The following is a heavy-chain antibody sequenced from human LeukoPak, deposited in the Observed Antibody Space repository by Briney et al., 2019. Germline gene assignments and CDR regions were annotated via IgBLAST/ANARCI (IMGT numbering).Heavy chain of an antibody. CDR1: GYTFTSYG. V-gene: IGHV1-18*01. D-gene: IGHD3-10*01. J-gene: IGHJ4*02. CDR2: ISAYNGNT. Sequence: GASVKVSCKASGYTFTSYGISWVRQAPGQGLEWMGWISAYNGNTNYAQKVQGRVTMTTDTSTSTAYMELRSLRSDDTAVYYCARDTGARGVPRENDYWGQGTLVTVSS. CDR3: ARDTGARGVPRENDY.